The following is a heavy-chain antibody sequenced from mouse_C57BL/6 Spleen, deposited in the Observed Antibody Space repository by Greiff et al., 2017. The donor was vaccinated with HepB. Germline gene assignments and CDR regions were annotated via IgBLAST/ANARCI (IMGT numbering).Heavy chain of an antibody. V-gene: IGHV5-9-1*02. Sequence: EVQLVESGEGLVKPGGSLKLSCAASGFTFSSYAMSWVRQTPEKRLEWVAYISSGGDYIYYADTVKGRFTISRDNARNTLYLQMSSLKSEDTAMYYCTRDRGGYYLFDYWGQGTTLTVSS. CDR3: TRDRGGYYLFDY. D-gene: IGHD2-3*01. CDR2: ISSGGDYI. CDR1: GFTFSSYA. J-gene: IGHJ2*01.